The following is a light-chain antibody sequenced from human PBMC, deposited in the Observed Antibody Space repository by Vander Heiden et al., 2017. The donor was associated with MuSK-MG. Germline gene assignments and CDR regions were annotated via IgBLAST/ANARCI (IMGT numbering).Light chain of an antibody. V-gene: IGKV1-33*01. CDR2: DVS. Sequence: DIQMTQSPSSLSASVGDRVTITCQASQDISNYLNWYQQKPGKAPKLLIYDVSGLERGVPSRFSGSGFGTDFTFTISSLKPEDIATYYCQQYEILPLTFGGGTKVAI. CDR1: QDISNY. J-gene: IGKJ4*01. CDR3: QQYEILPLT.